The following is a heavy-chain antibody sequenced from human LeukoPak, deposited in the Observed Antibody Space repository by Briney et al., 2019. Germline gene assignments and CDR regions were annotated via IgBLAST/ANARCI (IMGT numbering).Heavy chain of an antibody. V-gene: IGHV3-23*01. D-gene: IGHD3-10*01. J-gene: IGHJ4*02. Sequence: GGSLRLSCAASGFTFSSYAMSWVRQAPGKGLEWVSAISGSGGSTYYADSVKGRFTISRDNSKNTLYLQMSSLRAEDTAVYFCASFHYYGSGAYYLSYWGQGTLVTVSS. CDR1: GFTFSSYA. CDR2: ISGSGGST. CDR3: ASFHYYGSGAYYLSY.